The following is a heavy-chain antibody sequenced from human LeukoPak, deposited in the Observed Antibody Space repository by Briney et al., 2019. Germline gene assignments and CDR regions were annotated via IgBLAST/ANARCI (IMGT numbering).Heavy chain of an antibody. Sequence: GGSLRLSCAASGFTFSSYWMHGVRQAPGKGLVWVSRISPDGSSALYADSVKGRFTISRDNAKNSLYLQMNSLRDEDTAVYYCARDTDVVVPLYDYRMDYWGQGTLVTVSS. V-gene: IGHV3-74*01. CDR2: ISPDGSSA. D-gene: IGHD2-2*01. CDR3: ARDTDVVVPLYDYRMDY. CDR1: GFTFSSYW. J-gene: IGHJ4*03.